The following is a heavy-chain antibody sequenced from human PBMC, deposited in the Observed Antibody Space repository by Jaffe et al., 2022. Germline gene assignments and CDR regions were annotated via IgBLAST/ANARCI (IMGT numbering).Heavy chain of an antibody. CDR2: INPSGGST. Sequence: QVQLVQSGAEVKKPGASVKVSCKASGYTFTSYYMHWVRQAPGQGLEWMGIINPSGGSTSYAQKFQGRVTMTRDTSTSTVYMELSSLRSEDTAVYYCARYSSSYTPQGYYYYYMDVWGKGTTVTVSS. J-gene: IGHJ6*03. D-gene: IGHD6-13*01. V-gene: IGHV1-46*03. CDR3: ARYSSSYTPQGYYYYYMDV. CDR1: GYTFTSYY.